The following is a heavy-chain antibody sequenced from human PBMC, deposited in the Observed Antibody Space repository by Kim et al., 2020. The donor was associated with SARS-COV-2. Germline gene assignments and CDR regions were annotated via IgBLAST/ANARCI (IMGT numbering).Heavy chain of an antibody. V-gene: IGHV4-39*01. J-gene: IGHJ4*02. Sequence: YNPSLKSRVTISVDTSKNQFSLKLSSVTAADTAVYYCARFESGSYYYFDYWGQGTLVTVSS. D-gene: IGHD1-26*01. CDR3: ARFESGSYYYFDY.